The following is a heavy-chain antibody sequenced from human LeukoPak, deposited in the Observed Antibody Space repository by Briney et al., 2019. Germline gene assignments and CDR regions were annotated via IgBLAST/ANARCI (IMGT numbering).Heavy chain of an antibody. CDR3: AKDRVRDNGWDIDY. Sequence: PGGSLRLSCVGSGFTFRNYAMNWVRQAPGKGLEWVSGLSAAGTYYADSVKGRFTTSRDDSKNTIYPQMNSLTAEDTGVYYCAKDRVRDNGWDIDYWGQGTLVTVSS. D-gene: IGHD6-19*01. J-gene: IGHJ4*02. V-gene: IGHV3-23*01. CDR1: GFTFRNYA. CDR2: LSAAGT.